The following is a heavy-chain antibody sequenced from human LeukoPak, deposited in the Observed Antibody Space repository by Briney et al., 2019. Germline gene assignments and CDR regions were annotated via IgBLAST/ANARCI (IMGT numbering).Heavy chain of an antibody. J-gene: IGHJ4*02. Sequence: GGSLRLSCAVSGLTFSSSWMDWVRQAPGKGLEWVSAISGSGGSTYYADSVKGRFTISRDNSKNTLYLQMNSLRAEDTAVYYCAKAIVVVPAAIDYWGQGTLVTVSS. CDR2: ISGSGGST. V-gene: IGHV3-23*01. CDR3: AKAIVVVPAAIDY. D-gene: IGHD2-2*02. CDR1: GLTFSSSW.